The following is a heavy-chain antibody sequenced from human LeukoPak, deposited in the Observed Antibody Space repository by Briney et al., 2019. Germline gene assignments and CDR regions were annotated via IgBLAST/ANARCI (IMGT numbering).Heavy chain of an antibody. D-gene: IGHD6-19*01. Sequence: ASVKVSCKASGYTFTGYYMHWVRQAPGQGLEWMGWINPNSGGTNYAQKLQGIVTMTRDTSISTAYMELSRLRSDDTAVYYCARADSVAGQWVSYYYSMDVWGKGTTVTISS. J-gene: IGHJ6*03. CDR3: ARADSVAGQWVSYYYSMDV. V-gene: IGHV1-2*02. CDR2: INPNSGGT. CDR1: GYTFTGYY.